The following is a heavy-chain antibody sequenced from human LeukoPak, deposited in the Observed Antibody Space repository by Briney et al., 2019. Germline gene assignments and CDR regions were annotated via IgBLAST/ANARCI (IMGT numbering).Heavy chain of an antibody. CDR1: GYTFTTYW. CDR3: ARTEALDAFDI. CDR2: IYPGDSDI. V-gene: IGHV5-51*01. J-gene: IGHJ3*02. Sequence: GESLKISCKGVGYTFTTYWIAWVRQMPGKGLEWMGVIYPGDSDIRYSPSSKGQVTISADKSITTAYLQWNTLRASDTAMYYCARTEALDAFDIWGQGTIVTVSS.